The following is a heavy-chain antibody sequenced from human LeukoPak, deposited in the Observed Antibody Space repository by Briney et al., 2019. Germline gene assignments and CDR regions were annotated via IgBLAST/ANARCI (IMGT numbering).Heavy chain of an antibody. V-gene: IGHV1-24*01. J-gene: IGHJ4*02. D-gene: IGHD6-13*01. CDR2: FDPEDGET. CDR3: ATAPGIAAAGAGGY. Sequence: ASVKVSCKVSGYTLTELSMHWVRQAPGKGLEWMGGFDPEDGETIYAQKFQGRVTMTEDTSTDTAYMELSRLRSEDMAVYYCATAPGIAAAGAGGYWGQGTLVTVSS. CDR1: GYTLTELS.